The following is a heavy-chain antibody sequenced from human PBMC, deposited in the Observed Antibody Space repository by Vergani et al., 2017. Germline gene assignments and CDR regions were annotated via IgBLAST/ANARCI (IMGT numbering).Heavy chain of an antibody. V-gene: IGHV4-4*02. Sequence: QVQLQESGPGLVKPSGTLSLTCAVSGGSISSSNWWSWVRQPPGKGLEWIGEIYHSGSTNYNPSLKSRVTISVDKSKNQFSLKLSSVTAADTAVYYCAKDPRLGIAAAKATRKEDYWGQGTLVTVSS. D-gene: IGHD6-13*01. CDR2: IYHSGST. CDR3: AKDPRLGIAAAKATRKEDY. CDR1: GGSISSSNW. J-gene: IGHJ4*02.